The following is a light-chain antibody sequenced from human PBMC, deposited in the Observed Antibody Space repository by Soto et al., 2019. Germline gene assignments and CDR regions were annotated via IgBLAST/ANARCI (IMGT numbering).Light chain of an antibody. CDR2: GAS. CDR3: QSGFT. V-gene: IGKV3-20*01. Sequence: EIVLTQSPGTLSLSPGERATLSCRASQSVSSTYLAWYQQKPGQAPRLLIYGASSRATGIPDRFSGSGSGKDFTLTITGLEPDNFAVYYCQSGFTFGPGTKVDIK. J-gene: IGKJ3*01. CDR1: QSVSSTY.